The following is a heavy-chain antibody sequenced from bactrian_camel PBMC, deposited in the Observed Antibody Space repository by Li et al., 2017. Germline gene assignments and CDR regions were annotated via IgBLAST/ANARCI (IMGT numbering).Heavy chain of an antibody. J-gene: IGHJ4*01. CDR2: ISPPIVTA. V-gene: IGHV3S53*01. Sequence: HVQLVESGGGSVQAGGSLRLSCIAAGYPESTYCMGWYRQSSGTEREAVASISPPIVTAWYAEAVKGRFTISQDSIDNTLYLQMNSLKPEDTAIYYCAARDDGSCSLNPGWTYRGQGTQVTVSS. D-gene: IGHD3*01. CDR1: GYPESTYC. CDR3: AARDDGSCSLNPGWTY.